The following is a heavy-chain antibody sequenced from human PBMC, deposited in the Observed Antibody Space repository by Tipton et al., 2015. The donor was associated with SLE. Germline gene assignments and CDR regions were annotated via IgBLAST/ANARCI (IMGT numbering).Heavy chain of an antibody. Sequence: TLSLTCAVYGGSFSGYYWGWIRQPPGKGLEWIGCIYYSGSTYSNPSLRSRVTISVDTSKNQLSLKLSSVTAADTAVYYCARQEIMYDYIWGSSNWFNPWGQGTLVTVSS. D-gene: IGHD3-16*01. CDR3: ARQEIMYDYIWGSSNWFNP. V-gene: IGHV4-34*01. J-gene: IGHJ5*02. CDR1: GGSFSGYY. CDR2: IYYSGST.